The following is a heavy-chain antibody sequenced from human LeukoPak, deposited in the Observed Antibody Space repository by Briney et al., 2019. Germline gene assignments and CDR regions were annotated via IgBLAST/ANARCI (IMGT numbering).Heavy chain of an antibody. CDR3: ARYILPPSGTGGLDI. J-gene: IGHJ3*02. D-gene: IGHD2-8*02. CDR1: GGSISRYY. V-gene: IGHV4-4*07. Sequence: PSETLSLTCSVSGGSISRYYWSWMRQPAGKGLEWIGRIDSSGSTKYNPSLKSRVTMSVDTSKNQFSLKLTSVTAADTAVYYCARYILPPSGTGGLDIWGQGTTVTVSS. CDR2: IDSSGST.